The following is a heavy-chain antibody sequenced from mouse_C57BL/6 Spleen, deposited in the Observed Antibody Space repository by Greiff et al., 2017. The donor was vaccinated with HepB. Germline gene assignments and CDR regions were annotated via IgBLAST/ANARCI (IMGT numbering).Heavy chain of an antibody. CDR2: ISYDGSN. V-gene: IGHV3-6*01. CDR3: ARVRYDYGAMDY. J-gene: IGHJ4*01. D-gene: IGHD2-4*01. Sequence: DVQLQESGPGLVKPSQSLSLTCSVTGYSITSGYYWNWIRQFPGNKLEWMGYISYDGSNNYNPSLKNRISITRDTSKNQFFLKLNSVTTEDTATYYCARVRYDYGAMDYWGQGTSVTVSS. CDR1: GYSITSGYY.